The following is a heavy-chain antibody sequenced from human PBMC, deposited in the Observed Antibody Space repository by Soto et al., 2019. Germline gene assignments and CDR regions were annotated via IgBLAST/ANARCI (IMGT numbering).Heavy chain of an antibody. D-gene: IGHD3-22*01. CDR1: RSSVSSGSYY. CDR2: ISYSGST. V-gene: IGHV4-61*01. Sequence: PSDTLSLNCTVSRSSVSSGSYYWSWIRQPPGKGLEWIGFISYSGSTNYNPSLKSRVTMSVDTSKNQFPLKLSSVTAADTAVYYCARGDSSGYYWGYWGQGTLVTVSS. CDR3: ARGDSSGYYWGY. J-gene: IGHJ4*02.